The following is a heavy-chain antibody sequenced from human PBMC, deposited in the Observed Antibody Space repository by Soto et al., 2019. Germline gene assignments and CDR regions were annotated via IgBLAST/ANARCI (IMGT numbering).Heavy chain of an antibody. CDR2: ISAYNGNT. Sequence: ASVKVSCKASGYTFTSYGISWVRQAPGQGLEWMGWISAYNGNTNYAQKLQGRVTMTTDTSTSTAYMELRSLRSDDTAVYYCASVGAVAVAGSFDYWGQGTLVTVSS. D-gene: IGHD6-19*01. J-gene: IGHJ4*02. CDR3: ASVGAVAVAGSFDY. V-gene: IGHV1-18*01. CDR1: GYTFTSYG.